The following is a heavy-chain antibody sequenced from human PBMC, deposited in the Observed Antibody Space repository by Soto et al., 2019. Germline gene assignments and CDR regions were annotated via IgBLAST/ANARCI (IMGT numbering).Heavy chain of an antibody. CDR1: GGSISSGGYY. CDR3: ARDSNWNDAGGTPHYYGMDV. D-gene: IGHD1-1*01. J-gene: IGHJ6*02. Sequence: QVQRQESGPGLVKPSQTLSLTCTVSGGSISSGGYYWSWIRQHPGKGLGWVGDIYYSVSTYYNPSLKSRVTISVDTSKNQFSLKLSSVPAADTAVYYCARDSNWNDAGGTPHYYGMDVWGQGTTVTVSS. V-gene: IGHV4-31*03. CDR2: IYYSVST.